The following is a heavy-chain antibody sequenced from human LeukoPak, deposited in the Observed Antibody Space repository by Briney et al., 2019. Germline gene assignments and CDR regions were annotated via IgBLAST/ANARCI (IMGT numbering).Heavy chain of an antibody. J-gene: IGHJ4*02. CDR3: ARSIPGPHCGGGGCPPTLTPFDL. Sequence: GGSLRLSCAASGFIVNSKYMSWIRQAPGKELEWVSVMYSGGTAFYADSVRGRYTISRDNSKNTLYLQMNRLKVEDTAVYYCARSIPGPHCGGGGCPPTLTPFDLWGQGTPVTVSS. CDR1: GFIVNSKY. V-gene: IGHV3-53*01. CDR2: MYSGGTA. D-gene: IGHD2-15*01.